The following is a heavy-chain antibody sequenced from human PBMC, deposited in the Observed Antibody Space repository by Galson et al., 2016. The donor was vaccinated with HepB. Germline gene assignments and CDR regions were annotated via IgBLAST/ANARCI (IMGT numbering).Heavy chain of an antibody. J-gene: IGHJ4*02. CDR3: ARDEDDPSYTIDF. V-gene: IGHV3-30-3*01. CDR1: GFTFSTYA. D-gene: IGHD3-10*01. CDR2: ISYDGNKK. Sequence: SLRLSCAASGFTFSTYAMHWVRQAPGKGLEWVAVISYDGNKKYYAASVNGRFTIASDNSENTLYLQMNSLRAEDTAVYYCARDEDDPSYTIDFWGQGTLVSVSS.